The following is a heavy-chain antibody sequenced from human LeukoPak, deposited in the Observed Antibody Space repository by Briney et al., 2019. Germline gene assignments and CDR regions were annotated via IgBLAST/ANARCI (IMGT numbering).Heavy chain of an antibody. V-gene: IGHV4-59*08. CDR1: GGSISSYY. J-gene: IGHJ6*02. CDR3: ARRLQNYYAMDV. CDR2: IYYSGST. Sequence: PSETLSLTCTVSGGSISSYYWSWIRQPPGKGLEWIGYIYYSGSTKYNPSLKSRVTISVDTSKNQFSLKPSSVTAADTAVYYCARRLQNYYAMDVWGQGTTVTVSS.